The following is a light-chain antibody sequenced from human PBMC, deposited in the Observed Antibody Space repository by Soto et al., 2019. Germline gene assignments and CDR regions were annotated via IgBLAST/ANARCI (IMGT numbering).Light chain of an antibody. Sequence: DIQMTQSPSSLSASVGDRVTITCRASQGISNYLAWYQQKPGKVPKLLIYAASTLQSGVPSRFSGSGSGTDFTLTISSLQPEDVATEYCQKYNSAPPLTFGGGTKVEIK. CDR2: AAS. V-gene: IGKV1-27*01. CDR3: QKYNSAPPLT. J-gene: IGKJ4*01. CDR1: QGISNY.